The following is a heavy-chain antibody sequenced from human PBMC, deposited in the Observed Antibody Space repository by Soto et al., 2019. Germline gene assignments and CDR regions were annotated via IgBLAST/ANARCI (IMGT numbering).Heavy chain of an antibody. CDR1: GFSISSNY. CDR2: MYYSGST. D-gene: IGHD6-19*01. V-gene: IGHV4-59*01. Sequence: SETLSLTCNVSGFSISSNYLSWIRQPPGKGLEWIAYMYYSGSTNYNPSLESRVTISVDTSKNQFSLKLSSVTAADTAVYYCARVDRYSSDHFDYWGQGTLVTVSS. CDR3: ARVDRYSSDHFDY. J-gene: IGHJ4*02.